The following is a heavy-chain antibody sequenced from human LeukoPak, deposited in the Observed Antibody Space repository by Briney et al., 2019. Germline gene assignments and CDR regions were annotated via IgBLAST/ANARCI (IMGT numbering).Heavy chain of an antibody. J-gene: IGHJ4*02. Sequence: GGSLRLSCAASGFTFSSYSMNWVRQAPGKGLEWVSSISSSSSYIYYADSVKGRFTISRDNAKNSLYLQMNSLRAEDTAVYYCARDFPSSSWYGFDYWGQGTLVTVSS. CDR1: GFTFSSYS. CDR3: ARDFPSSSWYGFDY. CDR2: ISSSSSYI. V-gene: IGHV3-21*01. D-gene: IGHD6-13*01.